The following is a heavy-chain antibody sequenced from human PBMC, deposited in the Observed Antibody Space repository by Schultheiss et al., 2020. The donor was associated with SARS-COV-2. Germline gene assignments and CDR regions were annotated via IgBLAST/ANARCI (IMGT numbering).Heavy chain of an antibody. V-gene: IGHV3-53*01. J-gene: IGHJ2*01. CDR3: ARDLRGGFSASHDWYFDL. CDR1: GFTVSSNY. Sequence: GESLKISCAASGFTVSSNYMSWVRQAPGKGLEWVSVIYSGGSTYYADSAKGRFTISRDNSKNSLYLQMNSLRDEDTAVYYCARDLRGGFSASHDWYFDLWGRGTLVTGSS. CDR2: IYSGGST.